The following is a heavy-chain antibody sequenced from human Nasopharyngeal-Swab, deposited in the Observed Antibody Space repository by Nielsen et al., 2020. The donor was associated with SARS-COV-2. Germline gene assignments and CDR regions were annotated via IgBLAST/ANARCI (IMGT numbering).Heavy chain of an antibody. D-gene: IGHD1-14*01. CDR3: ARGSLTQGLGYYYYYGMDV. Sequence: SETLSLTCAVYGGSFSGYYWSWIRQPPGKGLEWIGEINHSGSTNYNPSLKSRVTISVDTSKNQFSLKLSSVTAADTAVYYCARGSLTQGLGYYYYYGMDVWGQGTTVTVSS. J-gene: IGHJ6*02. V-gene: IGHV4-34*01. CDR1: GGSFSGYY. CDR2: INHSGST.